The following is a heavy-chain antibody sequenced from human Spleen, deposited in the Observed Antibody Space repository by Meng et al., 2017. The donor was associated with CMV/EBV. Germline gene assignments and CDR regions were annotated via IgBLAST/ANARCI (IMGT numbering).Heavy chain of an antibody. V-gene: IGHV1-69*10. Sequence: SVKVSCKASGGTFNNYVINWVRQAPGQGLEWMGGIIPIVDIANYAQKFQGRVTITADKSTNTAYMELSSLRFEDTAVYYCARMAVTFTIRGWFVPWGQGTLVTVSS. CDR2: IIPIVDIA. J-gene: IGHJ5*02. CDR1: GGTFNNYV. CDR3: ARMAVTFTIRGWFVP. D-gene: IGHD3-10*01.